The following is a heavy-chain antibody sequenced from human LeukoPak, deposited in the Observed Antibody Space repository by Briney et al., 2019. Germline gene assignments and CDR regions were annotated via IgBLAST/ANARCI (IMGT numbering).Heavy chain of an antibody. CDR3: AREPPKEISPLDY. V-gene: IGHV3-30*03. Sequence: GGSLRLSCAASGFTFSTYGMNWVRQAPGKGLEWVAVVSYDGSSDLCADSVKGRFVISRDNSKNTLYLQMNSLGPEDTAVYYCAREPPKEISPLDYWGQGTQVTVSS. J-gene: IGHJ4*02. CDR1: GFTFSTYG. CDR2: VSYDGSSD.